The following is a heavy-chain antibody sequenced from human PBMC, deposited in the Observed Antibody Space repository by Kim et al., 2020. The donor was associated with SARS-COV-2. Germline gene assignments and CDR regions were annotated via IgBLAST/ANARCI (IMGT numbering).Heavy chain of an antibody. V-gene: IGHV3-30-3*01. CDR3: ARDPGVVVVAALSGGMDV. CDR1: GFTFSSYA. CDR2: ISYDGSNK. D-gene: IGHD2-15*01. Sequence: GGSLRLSCAASGFTFSSYAMHWVRQAPGKGLEWVAVISYDGSNKYYADSVKGRFTISRDNSKNTLYLQMNSLRAEDTAVYYCARDPGVVVVAALSGGMDVWGQGTTVTVSS. J-gene: IGHJ6*02.